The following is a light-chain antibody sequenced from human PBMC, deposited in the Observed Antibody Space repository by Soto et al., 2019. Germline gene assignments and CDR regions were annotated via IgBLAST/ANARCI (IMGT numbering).Light chain of an antibody. J-gene: IGKJ4*01. V-gene: IGKV1-39*01. CDR1: QRIKNY. CDR3: QQSYSIPLT. CDR2: GVS. Sequence: DIQMTQSPSSLSASVGDRVTIACRASQRIKNYLNWYQQKPGKAPKLLIYGVSNLQGGVPSRFSGSETGTDFTLTISSLQPEDFATYYCQQSYSIPLTFGGGTKVEIK.